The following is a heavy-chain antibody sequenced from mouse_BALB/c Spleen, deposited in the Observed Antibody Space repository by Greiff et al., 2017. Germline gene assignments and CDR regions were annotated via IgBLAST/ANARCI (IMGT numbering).Heavy chain of an antibody. CDR2: IDPENGNT. CDR3: APYGNYQAWFAY. Sequence: VQLQQSGAELVRPGALVKLSCKASGFNINDYYMHWVKQRPEQGLEWIGWIDPENGNTIYDPKFKGKARITADTSSNTAYLQLSSLTSEDAAVFYCAPYGNYQAWFAYWGQGTLVTVSA. CDR1: GFNINDYY. D-gene: IGHD2-1*01. J-gene: IGHJ3*01. V-gene: IGHV14-1*02.